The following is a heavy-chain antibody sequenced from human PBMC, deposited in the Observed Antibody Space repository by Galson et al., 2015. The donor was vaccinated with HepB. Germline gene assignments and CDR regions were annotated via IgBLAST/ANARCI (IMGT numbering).Heavy chain of an antibody. J-gene: IGHJ4*02. CDR2: IYWDDDK. D-gene: IGHD3/OR15-3a*01. Sequence: ALVKPTQTLTLTCTFSGFSLSTSEVGVGWIRQPPGKALEWLGFIYWDDDKRYSPSLKSRVSITKGTSKNQVVLIMTNMDPVDTATYYCAHSVRGPLDYWGQGTVVTVSS. V-gene: IGHV2-5*02. CDR1: GFSLSTSEVG. CDR3: AHSVRGPLDY.